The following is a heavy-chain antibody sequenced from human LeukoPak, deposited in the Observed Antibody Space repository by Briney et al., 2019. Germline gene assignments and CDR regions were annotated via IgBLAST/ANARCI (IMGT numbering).Heavy chain of an antibody. J-gene: IGHJ4*02. CDR3: ARGPTRQYFDS. Sequence: PSETLSLTCTVSGGSINSYYWSWIRQPPGKGLEWIGYIFYSGSTNYNPSLQSRVTISVDTSRNQFSLNLSSVTAADTAVYYCARGPTRQYFDSWGRGTLVTVSS. V-gene: IGHV4-59*01. CDR2: IFYSGST. CDR1: GGSINSYY. D-gene: IGHD6-6*01.